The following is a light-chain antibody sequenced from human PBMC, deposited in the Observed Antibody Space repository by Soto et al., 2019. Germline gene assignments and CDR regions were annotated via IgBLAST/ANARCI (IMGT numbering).Light chain of an antibody. Sequence: DIQMTQSPSSLSSCVGDIVTISCRASQSISSYLNWYQQKPGKAPKLLIYQASSLQSGVPSRFSGSGSETEFTLTISSLLPDDFATYFCQQYKSYFRTFGQGTKVDI. CDR1: QSISSY. V-gene: IGKV1-5*03. CDR2: QAS. J-gene: IGKJ1*01. CDR3: QQYKSYFRT.